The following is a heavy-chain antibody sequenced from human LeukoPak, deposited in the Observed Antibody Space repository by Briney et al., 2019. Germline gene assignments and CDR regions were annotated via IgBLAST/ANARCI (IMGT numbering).Heavy chain of an antibody. Sequence: PSETLSLTCTISGGSFSSYYWSWIRQPPGKGLEWIGYIYTSGSTNYNPSLKSRVTISVDTSKNQFSLKLSSVTAADTAVYYCARLSLERYSSSWYGPPYYYYMDVWGKGTTVTVSS. CDR1: GGSFSSYY. CDR3: ARLSLERYSSSWYGPPYYYYMDV. V-gene: IGHV4-4*09. J-gene: IGHJ6*03. CDR2: IYTSGST. D-gene: IGHD6-13*01.